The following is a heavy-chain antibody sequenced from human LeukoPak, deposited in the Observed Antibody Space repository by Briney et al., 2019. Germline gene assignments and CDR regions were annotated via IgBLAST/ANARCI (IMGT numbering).Heavy chain of an antibody. CDR1: GFTFSSYS. CDR2: ISSSSSYI. CDR3: ARDRHSSGWSGEFDY. Sequence: PGGSLRLSCAASGFTFSSYSMNWVRQAPGKGLEWVSSISSSSSYIYYADSVKGRFTISRDNAKNSLYLQMNSLRAEDTAVYYCARDRHSSGWSGEFDYWGQGTLVTVSS. V-gene: IGHV3-21*01. J-gene: IGHJ4*02. D-gene: IGHD6-19*01.